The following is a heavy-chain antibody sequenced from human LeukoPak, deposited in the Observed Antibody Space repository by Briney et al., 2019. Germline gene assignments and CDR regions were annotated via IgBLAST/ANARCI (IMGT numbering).Heavy chain of an antibody. CDR2: INPNSGGT. CDR1: GYTFTGYY. Sequence: ASVRVSCKASGYTFTGYYMHWVRQAPGQGLEWMGWINPNSGGTNYAQKFQGRVTMTRDTSISTAYMELSRLRSDDTAVYYCARGPLLRFLEWLLSYWGQGTLVTVSS. CDR3: ARGPLLRFLEWLLSY. V-gene: IGHV1-2*02. J-gene: IGHJ4*02. D-gene: IGHD3-3*01.